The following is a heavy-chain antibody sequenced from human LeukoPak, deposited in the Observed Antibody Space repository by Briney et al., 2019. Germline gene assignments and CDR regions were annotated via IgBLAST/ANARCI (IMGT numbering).Heavy chain of an antibody. Sequence: GGSLRISCADSGFTFSTYDFHWVRQTTGQGLEWVSATGTAGDTWYSGSVKGRFTISRENAMSSMYLQMNSLRVGDTAVYYCARQNRNGFDYWGQGTLVTVSS. D-gene: IGHD2-8*01. J-gene: IGHJ4*02. CDR3: ARQNRNGFDY. CDR2: TGTAGDT. CDR1: GFTFSTYD. V-gene: IGHV3-13*01.